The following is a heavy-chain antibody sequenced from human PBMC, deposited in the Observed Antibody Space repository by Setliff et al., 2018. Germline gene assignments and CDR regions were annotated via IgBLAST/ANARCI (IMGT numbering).Heavy chain of an antibody. CDR3: ATRLGDF. J-gene: IGHJ4*02. CDR2: IKSKADGGTA. V-gene: IGHV3-15*01. Sequence: LRLSCAASGFTFSNAWMSWVRQAPGKGLEWVGRIKSKADGGTADFAAPVKGRFTISRDDSKNTMSLQMNSLKTEDTAVYFCATRLGDFWGQGTLVTVSS. CDR1: GFTFSNAW.